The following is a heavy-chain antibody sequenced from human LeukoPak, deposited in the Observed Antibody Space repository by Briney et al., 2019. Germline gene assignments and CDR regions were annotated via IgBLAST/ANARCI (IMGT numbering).Heavy chain of an antibody. D-gene: IGHD3-16*01. CDR1: GYTFTGYY. CDR2: INPNSGGT. Sequence: ASVKVSCKASGYTFTGYYMHWVRQPPGQGLEWMGRINPNSGGTNYVQKFQGRVTMTRDTCISTAYMELSRLRSDDTAVYYCARDPGDPDYYYYYYYMDVWGKGTTVTVSS. CDR3: ARDPGDPDYYYYYYYMDV. J-gene: IGHJ6*03. V-gene: IGHV1-2*06.